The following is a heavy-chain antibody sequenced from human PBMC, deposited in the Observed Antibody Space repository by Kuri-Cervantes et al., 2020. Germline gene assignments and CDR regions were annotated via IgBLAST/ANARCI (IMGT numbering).Heavy chain of an antibody. Sequence: SETLSLTCSVSGGSLSSGDYYWSWIRQPPGKPLDWIGYISHSGSTSYNPSLKSRVTISVDTSKNQFSLKLNSVTAADTAVYYCARSLQHWGQGTLVTVSS. CDR3: ARSLQH. CDR1: GGSLSSGDYY. CDR2: ISHSGST. V-gene: IGHV4-61*08. J-gene: IGHJ1*01.